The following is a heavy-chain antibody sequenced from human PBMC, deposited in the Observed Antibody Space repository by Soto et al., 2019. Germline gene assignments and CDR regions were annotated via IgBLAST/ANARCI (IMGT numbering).Heavy chain of an antibody. J-gene: IGHJ5*02. CDR2: IYHGGST. Sequence: PSETLSLTCAVSGYSISSGYYWGWLRQPPGKGLEWIGGIYHGGSTYYNPSLNSRVTLSIDMTNNHVSLILNSVTAADTAVYYCASVGPWVPYYYDSSPYTFENWFDPWGQGTLVTVSS. CDR1: GYSISSGYY. CDR3: ASVGPWVPYYYDSSPYTFENWFDP. D-gene: IGHD3-22*01. V-gene: IGHV4-38-2*01.